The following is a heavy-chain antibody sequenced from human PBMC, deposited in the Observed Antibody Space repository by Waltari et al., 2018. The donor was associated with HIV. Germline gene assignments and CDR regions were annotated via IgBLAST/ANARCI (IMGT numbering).Heavy chain of an antibody. J-gene: IGHJ6*02. D-gene: IGHD1-1*01. CDR3: ARHRNNPYYYGVDA. CDR1: GFTFSSFC. Sequence: QVQVVASGGGVVQPGRSLRLSCAASGFTFSSFCIPWVRQAPGKGLGGVAVIWHDGSKIFYADSVKGRFTISRDSSKNTLFLEMNSLRAEDTAVYYCARHRNNPYYYGVDAWGQGTTVTVSS. V-gene: IGHV3-33*01. CDR2: IWHDGSKI.